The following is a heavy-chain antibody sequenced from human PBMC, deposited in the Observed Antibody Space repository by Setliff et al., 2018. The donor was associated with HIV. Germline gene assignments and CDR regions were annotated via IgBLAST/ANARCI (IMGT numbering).Heavy chain of an antibody. CDR3: ARYRAAAVTWYFDL. Sequence: PGGSLRLSCAASGFTFSNYAMTWVRQAPGKGLEWVSGINWNGGSTGYVDSVKGRFTISRDNAKNSLYLQMNSLRAEDTAVYYCARYRAAAVTWYFDLWGRGTLVTVSS. J-gene: IGHJ2*01. CDR2: INWNGGST. V-gene: IGHV3-20*04. CDR1: GFTFSNYA. D-gene: IGHD6-13*01.